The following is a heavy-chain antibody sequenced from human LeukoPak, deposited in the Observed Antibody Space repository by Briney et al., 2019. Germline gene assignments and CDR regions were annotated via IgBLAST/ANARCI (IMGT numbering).Heavy chain of an antibody. J-gene: IGHJ4*02. D-gene: IGHD1-26*01. V-gene: IGHV3-23*01. Sequence: PGGSLRLSCAASGFTFTSYAMSWVRQAPGKGLEWGSAISGSGGSTYYADSVKGRFTFSRDNSKNTLYLQMNSLSAEDTAVYYCAKGRFRVGGTHPTDYWGQGTLVTVSS. CDR2: ISGSGGST. CDR1: GFTFTSYA. CDR3: AKGRFRVGGTHPTDY.